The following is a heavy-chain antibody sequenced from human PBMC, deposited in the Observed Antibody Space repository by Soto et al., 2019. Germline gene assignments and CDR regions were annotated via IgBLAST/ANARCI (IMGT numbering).Heavy chain of an antibody. D-gene: IGHD3-10*01. CDR2: IIPFFGTT. J-gene: IGHJ6*02. V-gene: IGHV1-69*01. CDR1: GGTFKNYG. Sequence: QVQLVQSGAEVKKPGSSVRVSCKASGGTFKNYGFSWVRQAPGHGLEWMGGIIPFFGTTNYAQNFQGRATITAVESTTTAYMELSSLRSEDTAVYYFASYEMLRGYYYYGLDVWGQGTTVTVSS. CDR3: ASYEMLRGYYYYGLDV.